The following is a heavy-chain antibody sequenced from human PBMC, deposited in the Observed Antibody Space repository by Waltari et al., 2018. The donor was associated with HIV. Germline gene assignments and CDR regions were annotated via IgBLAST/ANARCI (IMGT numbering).Heavy chain of an antibody. CDR2: INHSGST. D-gene: IGHD3-22*01. J-gene: IGHJ4*02. CDR1: GGSFSGYY. CDR3: ARSGYYDSSGYSDY. V-gene: IGHV4-34*01. Sequence: QVQLQQWGAGLLKHSETLSLTCAVYGGSFSGYYWSWIRQPPGKGLEWIGEINHSGSTNYNPSLKSRVTISVDTSKNQFSLKLSSVTAADTAVYYCARSGYYDSSGYSDYWGQGTLVTVSS.